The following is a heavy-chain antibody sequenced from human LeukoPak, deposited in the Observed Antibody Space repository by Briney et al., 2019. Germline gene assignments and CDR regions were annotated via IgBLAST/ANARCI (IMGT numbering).Heavy chain of an antibody. Sequence: GGSLRLSCAASGFTFTSFSFNWVRQAPGKGLEWVSSINTVATYIYYADSVRGRFTISRDNAKNSVYLQMNSLRAEDTGVYYCARLRRNGDSRGFYYYYDYWGQVTLVTVSS. D-gene: IGHD3-22*01. CDR1: GFTFTSFS. J-gene: IGHJ4*02. CDR2: INTVATYI. CDR3: ARLRRNGDSRGFYYYYDY. V-gene: IGHV3-21*01.